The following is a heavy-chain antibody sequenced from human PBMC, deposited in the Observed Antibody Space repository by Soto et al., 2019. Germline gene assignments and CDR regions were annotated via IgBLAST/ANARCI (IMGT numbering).Heavy chain of an antibody. Sequence: GESLKISCAASGFTFSSYSMNWVRQAPGKGLEWVSSISSSSSYIYYADSVKGRFTISRDNAKNSLYLQMNSLRAEDTAVYYCARDLEITMVRGVANWFDPWGQGTLVTVSS. D-gene: IGHD3-10*01. V-gene: IGHV3-21*01. J-gene: IGHJ5*02. CDR2: ISSSSSYI. CDR1: GFTFSSYS. CDR3: ARDLEITMVRGVANWFDP.